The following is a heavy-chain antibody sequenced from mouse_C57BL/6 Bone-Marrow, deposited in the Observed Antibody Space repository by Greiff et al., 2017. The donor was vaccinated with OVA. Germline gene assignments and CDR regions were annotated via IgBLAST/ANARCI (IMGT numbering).Heavy chain of an antibody. V-gene: IGHV1-69*01. CDR1: GYTFTSYW. Sequence: VQLQQSGAELVMPGASVKLSCKASGYTFTSYWMHWVKQRPGQGLEWIGEIDPSDSYTNYNQKFKGKSTLTVDKSSSTAYMQLSSLTSEDSAVYYCARESYYWDYWGQGTTLTVSS. J-gene: IGHJ2*01. CDR3: ARESYYWDY. CDR2: IDPSDSYT.